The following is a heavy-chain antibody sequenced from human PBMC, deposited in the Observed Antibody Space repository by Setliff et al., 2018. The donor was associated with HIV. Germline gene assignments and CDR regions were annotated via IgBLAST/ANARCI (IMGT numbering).Heavy chain of an antibody. D-gene: IGHD5-12*01. CDR2: ISYDGNSQ. V-gene: IGHV3-30*04. J-gene: IGHJ4*02. CDR1: GFTFSYYT. CDR3: ARDPPGSGFHLDY. Sequence: PGGSLRLSCAASGFTFSYYTMHWIRQTPDNGLEWVAVISYDGNSQYYADSVKGRFTLSRDNSKNTMYLQMNTLRVEDTAVYYCARDPPGSGFHLDYWGQGTPVTVSS.